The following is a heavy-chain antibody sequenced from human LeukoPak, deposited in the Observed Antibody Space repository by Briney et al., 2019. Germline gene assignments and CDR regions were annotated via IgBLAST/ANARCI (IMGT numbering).Heavy chain of an antibody. CDR3: ARDSRPWFGELLPGWFDP. Sequence: PGGSLRLSCAASGFTFGTYWMHWVRQAPGKGLEWVSRINSDGSTTGYADSVKGRFTISRDNAKNTLYLQMNSLRAEDTAVYYCARDSRPWFGELLPGWFDPWGQGTLVTVSS. CDR2: INSDGSTT. V-gene: IGHV3-74*01. J-gene: IGHJ5*02. CDR1: GFTFGTYW. D-gene: IGHD3-10*01.